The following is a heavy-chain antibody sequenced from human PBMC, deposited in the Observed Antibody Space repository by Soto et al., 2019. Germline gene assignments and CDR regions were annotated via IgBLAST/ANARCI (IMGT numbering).Heavy chain of an antibody. CDR3: ARGLVARHVGQNWFDP. V-gene: IGHV4-34*09. CDR1: RGSLSGYY. J-gene: IGHJ5*02. CDR2: INHSGST. Sequence: SEALSVTCVVYRGSLSGYYWSWIRQPPGKGLEWIGEINHSGSTHYSPSLKSRVTMSVDTSKNHFSVKLSSVTAADTAVYYCARGLVARHVGQNWFDPWGQGTLVTVSS. D-gene: IGHD2-8*02.